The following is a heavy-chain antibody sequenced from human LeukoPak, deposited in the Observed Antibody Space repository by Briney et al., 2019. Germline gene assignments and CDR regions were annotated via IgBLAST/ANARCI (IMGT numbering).Heavy chain of an antibody. CDR1: GGSISSYY. Sequence: SETLSLTCTVSGGSISSYYWSWIRQPPGKGLEWIGYIYYSGSTNYNPSLKSRVTISVDTSKNQFSLKLSSVTAADTAVYYCAKYNSYGTYFDYWGQGTLVTVSS. J-gene: IGHJ4*02. CDR3: AKYNSYGTYFDY. D-gene: IGHD5-18*01. V-gene: IGHV4-59*08. CDR2: IYYSGST.